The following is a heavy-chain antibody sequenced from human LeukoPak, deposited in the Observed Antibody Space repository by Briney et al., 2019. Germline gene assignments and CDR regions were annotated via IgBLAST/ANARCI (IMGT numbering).Heavy chain of an antibody. J-gene: IGHJ4*02. CDR2: ISSSGSAI. CDR3: ARGGSLGY. Sequence: GGSLRLSCAASGFTFSSYEMNWVPQAPGKGLEGVSKISSSGSAIYYADSVKGRFTISRDNAKGTLDLQMNSLRVEDTAVYYCARGGSLGYWGQGTLVTVSS. D-gene: IGHD6-19*01. V-gene: IGHV3-48*03. CDR1: GFTFSSYE.